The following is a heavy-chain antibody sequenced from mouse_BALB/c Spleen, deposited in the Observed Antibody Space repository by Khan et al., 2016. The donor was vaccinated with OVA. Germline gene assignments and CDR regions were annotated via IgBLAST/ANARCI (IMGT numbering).Heavy chain of an antibody. J-gene: IGHJ4*01. CDR2: IDPFNGGT. V-gene: IGHV1S135*01. CDR3: ARNYYGSTDYYAMDY. D-gene: IGHD1-1*01. CDR1: GYSFTSYY. Sequence: VQLQQSGPELMKPGASVKISCKASGYSFTSYYMHWVKQSHGKSLEWIGYIDPFNGGTSYNQKFKGKATLTVDKSSSTAYMHLSSLTSEDSAVYYSARNYYGSTDYYAMDYCGQGPSVTVSS.